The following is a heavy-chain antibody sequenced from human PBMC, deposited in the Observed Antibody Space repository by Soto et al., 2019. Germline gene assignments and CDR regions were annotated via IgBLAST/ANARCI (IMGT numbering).Heavy chain of an antibody. J-gene: IGHJ3*01. Sequence: ASVKVSCKASGYTFTSYYMHWVRQAPGQGLEWMGLINPSGGGTTYAQRFQGRVTMTRDTSTTTVYMDLSSLRSEDTAVYFCAISSDPSGALDFCGPGTILTVSS. CDR2: INPSGGGT. D-gene: IGHD6-25*01. CDR1: GYTFTSYY. CDR3: AISSDPSGALDF. V-gene: IGHV1-46*01.